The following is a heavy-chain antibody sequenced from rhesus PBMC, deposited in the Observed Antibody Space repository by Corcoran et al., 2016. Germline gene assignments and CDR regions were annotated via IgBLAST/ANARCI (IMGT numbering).Heavy chain of an antibody. CDR1: GGSISDDYY. CDR2: ISGSGGGT. V-gene: IGHV4-106*01. J-gene: IGHJ4*01. Sequence: QVQLQESGPGLVKPSETLSLTCAVSGGSISDDYYWNWIRPPPGKGREWIGYISGSGGGTNDNPSLTNRVTIAIDTSKNQFSLKLNSVAAADTAVYYCARGSNSPAYWGQGVLVTVSS. CDR3: ARGSNSPAY. D-gene: IGHD4-23*01.